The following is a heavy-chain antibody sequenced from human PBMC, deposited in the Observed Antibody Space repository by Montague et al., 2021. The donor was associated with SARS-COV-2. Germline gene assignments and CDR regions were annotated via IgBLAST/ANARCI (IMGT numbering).Heavy chain of an antibody. D-gene: IGHD3-9*01. CDR1: GFSLSTSGMC. J-gene: IGHJ4*02. V-gene: IGHV2-70*01. Sequence: PALVKPTQTLTPTCTFSGFSLSTSGMCVSWIRQPPGKALEWLALIDWXDDKYYSTSLKTRLTISKDTSKNQVVLTMTNMDPVGTATYYCARIRDYDILTGSYSGFDYWGQGTLVTVSS. CDR2: IDWXDDK. CDR3: ARIRDYDILTGSYSGFDY.